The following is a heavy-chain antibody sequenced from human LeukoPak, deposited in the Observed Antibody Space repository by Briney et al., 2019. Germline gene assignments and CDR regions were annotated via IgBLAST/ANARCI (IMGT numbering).Heavy chain of an antibody. D-gene: IGHD2-2*01. CDR3: ARDQGYCSSTSCSPYNWFDP. J-gene: IGHJ5*02. Sequence: GGSLRLSCAASGFTFSDYYMSWIRQAPGKGLEWVSYISSSGSTIYYADSVKGRFTISRDNAKNSLYLQMDSLRAEDTAVYYCARDQGYCSSTSCSPYNWFDPWGQGTLVTVSS. V-gene: IGHV3-11*01. CDR2: ISSSGSTI. CDR1: GFTFSDYY.